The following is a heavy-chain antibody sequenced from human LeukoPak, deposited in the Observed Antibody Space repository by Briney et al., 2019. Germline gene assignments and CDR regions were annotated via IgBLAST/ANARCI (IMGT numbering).Heavy chain of an antibody. D-gene: IGHD6-19*01. J-gene: IGHJ4*02. V-gene: IGHV4-34*01. Sequence: SETLSLTCAVYGGSFSGYYWSWIRQPPGKGLEWIGEINHSGSTNYNPSLKSRVTISVDTFKNQFSLKLSSVTAADTAVYYCARVGLAAVAGTEGYYFDYWGQGTLVTVSS. CDR3: ARVGLAAVAGTEGYYFDY. CDR1: GGSFSGYY. CDR2: INHSGST.